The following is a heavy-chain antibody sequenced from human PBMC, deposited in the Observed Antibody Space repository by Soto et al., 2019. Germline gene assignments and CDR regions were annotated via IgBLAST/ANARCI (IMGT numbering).Heavy chain of an antibody. CDR1: GFTLSNYG. D-gene: IGHD6-13*01. J-gene: IGHJ6*01. Sequence: PGGSLRLSCAVYGFTLSNYGMHWVRQAPGKGLEWVALISDDGTNKYFVDSVKGRFTISRDNSKSTLYLQMNSLRAEDTAVYYCARPLEQHQLGFGMDVWGQGSPVTVSS. CDR3: ARPLEQHQLGFGMDV. CDR2: ISDDGTNK. V-gene: IGHV3-33*05.